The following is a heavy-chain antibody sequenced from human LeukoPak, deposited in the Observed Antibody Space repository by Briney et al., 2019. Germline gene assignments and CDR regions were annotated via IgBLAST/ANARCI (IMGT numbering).Heavy chain of an antibody. CDR2: ISASGYTT. J-gene: IGHJ4*02. D-gene: IGHD4/OR15-4a*01. CDR1: GFTFSSYD. Sequence: GGSLRLSCAASGFTFSSYDMSWVRQAPGKELEWVSRISASGYTTYYADSVKGRFTLSRDNSKNTLYLQMNSLRAEDTAVYYCARGPTPNDFDYWGQGTLVTVSS. CDR3: ARGPTPNDFDY. V-gene: IGHV3-23*01.